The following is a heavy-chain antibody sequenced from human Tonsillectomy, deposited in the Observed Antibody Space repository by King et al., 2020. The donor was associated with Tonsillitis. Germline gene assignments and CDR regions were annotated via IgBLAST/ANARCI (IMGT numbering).Heavy chain of an antibody. CDR1: GYSISSGYY. CDR3: ATTYGPTLRYSFDY. V-gene: IGHV4-38-2*01. D-gene: IGHD3-10*01. J-gene: IGHJ4*02. Sequence: VQLQESGPGLVKPSETLSLTCGVSGYSISSGYYWGWIRQPPGKGLEWIGNMFHSGSTHYNPSLKSRVTISVDTSKNQFSLKLSSVTAADTAVYYCATTYGPTLRYSFDYWGQGILVTVSS. CDR2: MFHSGST.